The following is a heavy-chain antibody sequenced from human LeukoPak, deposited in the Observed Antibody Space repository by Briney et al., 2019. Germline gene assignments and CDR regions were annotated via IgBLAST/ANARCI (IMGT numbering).Heavy chain of an antibody. D-gene: IGHD4-17*01. CDR2: INSDGSST. CDR1: GFTFSIYS. Sequence: GGSLRLSCAASGFTFSIYSMNWVRQAPGKGLVWVSRINSDGSSTSYADSVKGRFTISRDNAKNTLYLQMNSLRAEDTAVYYCRGGLFDYGDYLDYWGQGTLVTVSS. CDR3: RGGLFDYGDYLDY. V-gene: IGHV3-74*01. J-gene: IGHJ4*02.